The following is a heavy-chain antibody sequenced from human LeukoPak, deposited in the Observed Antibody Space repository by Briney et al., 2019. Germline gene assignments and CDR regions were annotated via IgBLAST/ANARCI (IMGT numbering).Heavy chain of an antibody. D-gene: IGHD3-9*01. J-gene: IGHJ4*02. CDR1: GFTFTSYS. Sequence: GGSLRLSCAASGFTFTSYSMNWVRQAPGKGLEWVSSISSSSSYIYYADSVKGRFTISRDNAKNSLYLQMNSLRAEDTAVYYRARGRSGYFDWSPSYWGQGTLVTVSS. CDR3: ARGRSGYFDWSPSY. CDR2: ISSSSSYI. V-gene: IGHV3-21*01.